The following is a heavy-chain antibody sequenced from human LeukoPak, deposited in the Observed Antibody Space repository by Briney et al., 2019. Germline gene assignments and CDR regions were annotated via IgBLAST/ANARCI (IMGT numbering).Heavy chain of an antibody. CDR2: INTYTGNP. CDR1: GYTFTSYA. V-gene: IGHV7-4-1*02. D-gene: IGHD6-13*01. J-gene: IGHJ5*02. CDR3: ARDHRRIAAAGRGFDP. Sequence: GASVKVSCKASGYTFTSYAMNWVRQAPGQGLEWMGWINTYTGNPTYAQGFTGRFVFSLDTSVSTAYLQISSLKAEDTAVYYCARDHRRIAAAGRGFDPWGQGTLVTVSS.